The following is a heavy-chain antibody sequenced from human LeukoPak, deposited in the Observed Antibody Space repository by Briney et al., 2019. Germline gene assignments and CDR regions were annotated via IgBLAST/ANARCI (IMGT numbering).Heavy chain of an antibody. V-gene: IGHV3-23*01. CDR3: AKDRPHYYGSGSYQPYFDY. CDR1: GFTFSSYG. J-gene: IGHJ4*02. D-gene: IGHD3-10*01. Sequence: GSLRLSCAASGFTFSSYGMSWVRQAPGKGLEWVSAISGSGGSTYYADSGKGRFTISRDNSKNTLYLQMNSLRAEDTAVYYCAKDRPHYYGSGSYQPYFDYWGQGTLVTVSS. CDR2: ISGSGGST.